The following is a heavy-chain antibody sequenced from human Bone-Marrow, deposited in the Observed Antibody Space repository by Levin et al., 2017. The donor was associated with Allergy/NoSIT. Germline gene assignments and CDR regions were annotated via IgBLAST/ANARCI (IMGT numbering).Heavy chain of an antibody. CDR3: TTLTGWSPY. D-gene: IGHD6-19*01. CDR2: IKSKADGGTR. J-gene: IGHJ4*02. Sequence: PGGSLRLSCAASGFTFSDAWMSWVRQAPGKGLEWVGRIKSKADGGTRDYAAPVKDRFFILRDDSKNTLYLQMNSLKSEDTAMYYCTTLTGWSPYWGQGNLVIVSS. CDR1: GFTFSDAW. V-gene: IGHV3-15*01.